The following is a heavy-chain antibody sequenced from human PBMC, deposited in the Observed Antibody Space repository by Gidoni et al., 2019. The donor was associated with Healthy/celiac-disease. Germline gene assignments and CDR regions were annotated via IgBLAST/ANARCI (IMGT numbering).Heavy chain of an antibody. CDR2: IYTSGST. CDR1: GGSISSGSDY. J-gene: IGHJ6*02. Sequence: QVQLQESGPGLVKPAQTLSLTCTVSGGSISSGSDYWRWIRQPAGSGLVWIGRIYTSGSTNYNPALKSRVTISVATSKNQFSLKLSSVTAADTAVYYCARGNRYSYGFYYGMDVWGQGTTVTVSS. V-gene: IGHV4-61*02. D-gene: IGHD5-18*01. CDR3: ARGNRYSYGFYYGMDV.